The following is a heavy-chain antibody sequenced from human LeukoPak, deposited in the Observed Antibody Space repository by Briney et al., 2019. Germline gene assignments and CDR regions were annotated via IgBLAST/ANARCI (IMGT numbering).Heavy chain of an antibody. CDR3: ATYYESSGYRLDY. CDR2: IFHSGST. Sequence: PSETLSLTCAVSGVSISSSNWWTWVRQPPGKGLEWIGEIFHSGSTNYNPSLKSRVTMSLDKSKNQFSLQPNSVTATDTAVYYCATYYESSGYRLDYWGQGTLVTVSS. J-gene: IGHJ4*02. D-gene: IGHD3-22*01. CDR1: GVSISSSNW. V-gene: IGHV4-4*02.